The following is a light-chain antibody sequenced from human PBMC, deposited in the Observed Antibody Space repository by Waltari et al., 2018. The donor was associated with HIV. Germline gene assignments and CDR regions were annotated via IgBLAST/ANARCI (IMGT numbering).Light chain of an antibody. CDR2: GVS. CDR1: ESVGSF. V-gene: IGKV3-15*01. CDR3: QQFYNWPRT. Sequence: EIVMTQSPVALSVSPGDRVTLSCRARESVGSFFAWYQQRPGQSPILLMYGVSTRASGVSARFSGSGSGTEVNLTITSLQSDDSAIYFCQQFYNWPRTFGQGTTVEVK. J-gene: IGKJ1*01.